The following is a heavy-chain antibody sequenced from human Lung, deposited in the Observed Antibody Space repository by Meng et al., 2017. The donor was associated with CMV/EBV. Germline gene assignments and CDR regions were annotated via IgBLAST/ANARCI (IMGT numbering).Heavy chain of an antibody. CDR2: VVYSGTT. J-gene: IGHJ4*02. V-gene: IGHV4-39*01. CDR1: GGSISSSSYY. Sequence: LLLQGSGPGLVKPSATLSLTCTVSGGSISSSSYYWAWIRQPPGEGLEWIGSVVYSGTTYYTSSLKSRVSISVDTSKNQFSLKLSSVTAADTAVYYCARHHHSPTFDYWGQGTLVTVSS. D-gene: IGHD1-14*01. CDR3: ARHHHSPTFDY.